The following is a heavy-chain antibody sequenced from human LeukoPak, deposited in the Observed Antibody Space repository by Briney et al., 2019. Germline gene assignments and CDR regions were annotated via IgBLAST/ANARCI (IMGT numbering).Heavy chain of an antibody. Sequence: GGSLRLSCGTSGFSFSNSYMSWVRQGSGQGLEWVATIWPDGSEEKYMDSLRDRFTISRDNARDLLFLQMNSLSVEDTAVYFCARLLGFVTTFDYWGQGALVTVSS. CDR3: ARLLGFVTTFDY. J-gene: IGHJ4*02. CDR2: IWPDGSEE. CDR1: GFSFSNSY. V-gene: IGHV3-7*01. D-gene: IGHD4-17*01.